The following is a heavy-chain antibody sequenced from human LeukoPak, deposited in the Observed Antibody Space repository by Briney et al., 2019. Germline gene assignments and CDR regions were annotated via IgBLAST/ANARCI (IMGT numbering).Heavy chain of an antibody. J-gene: IGHJ3*02. CDR3: AKGKQQWWTFDALDI. CDR2: ISYDGGKK. Sequence: GGSLRLSCEAAGXTFSTYGMHWVRQAPGKGLEWVALISYDGGKKYYADSVKGRFTISRGNSKNTLYLQTNSLIPDDTAVYYCAKGKQQWWTFDALDIWGQGTTVAVSS. V-gene: IGHV3-30*18. CDR1: GXTFSTYG. D-gene: IGHD5-18*01.